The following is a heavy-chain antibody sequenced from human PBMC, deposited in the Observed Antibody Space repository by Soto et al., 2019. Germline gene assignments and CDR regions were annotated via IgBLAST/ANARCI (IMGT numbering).Heavy chain of an antibody. CDR1: GYTFTSYD. Sequence: QVQLVQSGAEVKKPGASVKVSCKASGYTFTSYDINWVRQATGQGLEWMGWMNPNSGNTGYAQKFQVRVTMTMNTPINTAYMELSRLRSEDTAVYYCARGLKHCISTSCYVDYYYGIDVWGQGTTVTVSS. D-gene: IGHD2-2*01. CDR2: MNPNSGNT. CDR3: ARGLKHCISTSCYVDYYYGIDV. J-gene: IGHJ6*02. V-gene: IGHV1-8*01.